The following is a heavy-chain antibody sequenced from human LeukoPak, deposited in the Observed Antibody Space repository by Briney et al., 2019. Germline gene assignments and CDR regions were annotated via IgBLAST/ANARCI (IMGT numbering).Heavy chain of an antibody. D-gene: IGHD4-17*01. V-gene: IGHV3-33*01. CDR2: IWYDGSNK. CDR1: GFAFSSYG. CDR3: ARDRVRYYFDY. Sequence: PGGSLRLSCAASGFAFSSYGMHWVRQAPDKGLEWVAVIWYDGSNKYYADSVKGRFTISRDNSKNTLYLQMNSLRAEDTAVYYCARDRVRYYFDYWGQGTLVTVSS. J-gene: IGHJ4*02.